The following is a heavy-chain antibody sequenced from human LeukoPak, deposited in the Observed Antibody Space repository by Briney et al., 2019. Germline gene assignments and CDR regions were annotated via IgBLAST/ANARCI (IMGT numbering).Heavy chain of an antibody. D-gene: IGHD1-26*01. CDR3: AKDLGWELPAEAY. J-gene: IGHJ4*02. CDR2: IYGSGVSI. V-gene: IGHV3-23*01. Sequence: AEGSLRLSCVASGFTFEKYVMNWARQAPGKGLEWLATIYGSGVSISYADSVRGRFTISRDNSENTLYLQMNSLRAEDTAMYFCAKDLGWELPAEAYWGQGILVTVSS. CDR1: GFTFEKYV.